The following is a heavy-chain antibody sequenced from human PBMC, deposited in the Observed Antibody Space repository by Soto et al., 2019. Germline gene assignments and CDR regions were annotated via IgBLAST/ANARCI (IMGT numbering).Heavy chain of an antibody. J-gene: IGHJ2*01. CDR2: IYSGGST. D-gene: IGHD6-13*01. CDR3: ARHRAADAYWYFDL. CDR1: GFTVSSNY. Sequence: EVQLVESGGGLVQPGGSLRLSCAASGFTVSSNYMSWVRQAPGKGLEWVSVIYSGGSTYYADSVKGRFTISRDNSKNTRYLQMNSLRAEDTAVYYCARHRAADAYWYFDLWGRGTLVTVSS. V-gene: IGHV3-66*04.